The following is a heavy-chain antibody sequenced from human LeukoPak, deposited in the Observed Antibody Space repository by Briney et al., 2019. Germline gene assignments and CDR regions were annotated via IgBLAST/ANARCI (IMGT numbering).Heavy chain of an antibody. V-gene: IGHV1-58*02. J-gene: IGHJ3*02. D-gene: IGHD3-10*01. CDR1: GFTFTSSA. CDR3: AADGRGRASGSYYITDAFDI. Sequence: GTSVKVSCKASGFTFTSSAMQWVRQARGQRLAWIGWIVVCSGNTNYPQKFQERVTITRDMSKSTDYMELSSLRSEDTAVYYCAADGRGRASGSYYITDAFDIWGQGTMVTVSS. CDR2: IVVCSGNT.